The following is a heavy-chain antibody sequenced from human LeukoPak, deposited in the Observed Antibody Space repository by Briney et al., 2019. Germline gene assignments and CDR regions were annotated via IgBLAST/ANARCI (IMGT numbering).Heavy chain of an antibody. J-gene: IGHJ4*02. CDR3: ASAKRELWFGESDPKYYFDY. V-gene: IGHV4-39*07. D-gene: IGHD3-10*01. Sequence: SETLSLTCTVSGGSISSSSYYWGWIRQPPGKGLEWIGSIYYSGSTYYNPSLKSRVTISVDTSKNQFSLKLSSVTAADTAVYYCASAKRELWFGESDPKYYFDYWGQGTLVTVSS. CDR1: GGSISSSSYY. CDR2: IYYSGST.